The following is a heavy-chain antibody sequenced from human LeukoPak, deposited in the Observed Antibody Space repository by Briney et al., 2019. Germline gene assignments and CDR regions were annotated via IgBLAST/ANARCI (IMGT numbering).Heavy chain of an antibody. CDR2: IYTDVDT. J-gene: IGHJ4*02. V-gene: IGHV3-53*01. CDR3: ASWPVGWYGEDS. Sequence: GGSLRLSCAASGLTVSSNYMSWVRQAPGKGLEWVSVIYTDVDTHYADSVKGRFTISRDNSKNTLYLQMNSLRVEDTAVYYCASWPVGWYGEDSWGQGTLVTVSS. D-gene: IGHD6-19*01. CDR1: GLTVSSNY.